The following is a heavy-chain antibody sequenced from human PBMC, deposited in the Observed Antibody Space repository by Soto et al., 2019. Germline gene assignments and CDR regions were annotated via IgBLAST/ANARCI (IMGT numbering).Heavy chain of an antibody. CDR3: ARDGSGSSHLNDY. D-gene: IGHD3-10*01. J-gene: IGHJ4*02. CDR1: GFTFSSYG. Sequence: QVQLVESGGGVVQPGRSLRLSCAASGFTFSSYGMHWVRQAPGKGLEWVAAIWYDGSNKYYADSVKGRFTISRDNSKNTLDLQMNSLRAEDTAVYYCARDGSGSSHLNDYWGQGTLVTVSS. V-gene: IGHV3-33*01. CDR2: IWYDGSNK.